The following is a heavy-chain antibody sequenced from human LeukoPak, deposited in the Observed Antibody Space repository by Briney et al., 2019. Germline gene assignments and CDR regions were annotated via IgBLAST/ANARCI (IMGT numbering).Heavy chain of an antibody. Sequence: SETLSLTCTVSGGSISGYYWNWIRQPPGKGLEWIGEINHSGSTNYNPSLKSRVTISVDTSKNQFSLKLSSVTAADTAVYYCARGLPPRGGSYYNWFDPWGQGTLVTVSS. CDR3: ARGLPPRGGSYYNWFDP. V-gene: IGHV4-34*01. D-gene: IGHD1-26*01. CDR2: INHSGST. J-gene: IGHJ5*02. CDR1: GGSISGYY.